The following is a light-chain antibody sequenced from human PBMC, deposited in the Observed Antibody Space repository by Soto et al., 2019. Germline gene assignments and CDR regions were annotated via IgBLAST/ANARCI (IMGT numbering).Light chain of an antibody. J-gene: IGLJ3*02. V-gene: IGLV1-51*01. CDR2: DNN. CDR1: SSNIGNNY. CDR3: RTWDSSLSAGV. Sequence: QSVLTQPPSVSAAPGQKVTISCTGSSSNIGNNYVYWYQQLPGTAPKLLIYDNNKRPSGIPDRFSGSKSGTSATLGITGLRTGDEADYYCRTWDSSLSAGVFGGGTKLTVL.